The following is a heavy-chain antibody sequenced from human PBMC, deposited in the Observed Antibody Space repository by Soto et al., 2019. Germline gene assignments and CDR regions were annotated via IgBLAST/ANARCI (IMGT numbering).Heavy chain of an antibody. Sequence: QVQLQESGPGLVKPSGTLSLTCAVSGGSISSSNWWSWVRQPPGKGLEWIGEIYHSGSTNYNPSLKSRVTLSVDKSKNQFSLKLSSVTAADTAVYYCARDRHPQRYYYYGMDVWGQGTTVTVSS. CDR3: ARDRHPQRYYYYGMDV. CDR2: IYHSGST. J-gene: IGHJ6*02. CDR1: GGSISSSNW. V-gene: IGHV4-4*02.